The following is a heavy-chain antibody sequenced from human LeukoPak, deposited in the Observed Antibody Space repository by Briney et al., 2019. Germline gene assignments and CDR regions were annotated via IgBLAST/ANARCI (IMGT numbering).Heavy chain of an antibody. D-gene: IGHD2-15*01. CDR1: GYTFTDYA. CDR3: ARGRGTPATSNRDFYFYYYMDV. J-gene: IGHJ6*03. Sequence: ASVKVSCKASGYTFTDYAIHWLRQAPGQRPEWMGWVNTGNGNTRYSQQFQGRVTITRDASASTAYMELSSLRSEDRATYYCARGRGTPATSNRDFYFYYYMDVWGKGTTVTVAS. V-gene: IGHV1-3*03. CDR2: VNTGNGNT.